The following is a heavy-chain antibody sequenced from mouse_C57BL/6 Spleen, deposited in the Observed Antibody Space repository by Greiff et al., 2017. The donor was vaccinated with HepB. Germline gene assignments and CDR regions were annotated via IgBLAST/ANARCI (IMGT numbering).Heavy chain of an antibody. CDR3: ARHDSNYLLAMDY. Sequence: EVKLLESGGGLVQPGGSLKLSCAASGFTFSDYGMAWVRQAPRKGPEWVAFISNLAYSIYYADTVTGRFTISRENAKNTLYLEMSSLRSEDTAMYYFARHDSNYLLAMDYWGQGTSVTVSS. CDR2: ISNLAYSI. J-gene: IGHJ4*01. CDR1: GFTFSDYG. V-gene: IGHV5-15*01. D-gene: IGHD2-5*01.